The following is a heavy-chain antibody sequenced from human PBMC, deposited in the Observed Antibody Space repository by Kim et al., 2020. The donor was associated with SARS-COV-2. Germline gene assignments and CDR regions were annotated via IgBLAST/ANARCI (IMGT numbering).Heavy chain of an antibody. CDR1: GGTFSSYA. CDR3: GSYPSSDVYYYYGMDV. J-gene: IGHJ6*02. V-gene: IGHV1-69*13. D-gene: IGHD3-10*02. CDR2: IIPIFGTA. Sequence: SVKVSCKASGGTFSSYAISWVRQAPGQGLEWMGGIIPIFGTANYAQKFQGRVTITADESTSTAYMELSSLRSEDTAVYYCGSYPSSDVYYYYGMDVWGQGTTVTVSS.